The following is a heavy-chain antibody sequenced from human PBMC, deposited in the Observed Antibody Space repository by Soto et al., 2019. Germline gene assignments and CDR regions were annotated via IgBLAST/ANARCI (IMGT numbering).Heavy chain of an antibody. CDR3: ARSDGRALAYYX. J-gene: IGHJ3*02. CDR2: MNPKNDNT. V-gene: IGHV1-8*01. Sequence: ASVKVSCKASGYTFTSYDIIWVRKAPGQGLEWMGWMNPKNDNTASGQRFQGRVTLTRNTSITTAYMELTSLTSEDTAVYFCARSDGRALAYYXWGQGTMVTVS. D-gene: IGHD2-21*01. CDR1: GYTFTSYD.